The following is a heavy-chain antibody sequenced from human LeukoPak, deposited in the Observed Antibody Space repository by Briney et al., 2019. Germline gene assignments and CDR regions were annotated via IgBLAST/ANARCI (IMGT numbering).Heavy chain of an antibody. D-gene: IGHD3-22*01. V-gene: IGHV1-46*01. CDR2: INPSGGST. Sequence: ASVKVSCKASGYTFTSYYMHWVRQAPGQGLEWMGIINPSGGSTSYAQKFQGRVTMTRDTSTSTVYMELSSLRSEDTAVYYCARDATPTYHYDSSGYYYYYYYYMDVWGKGTTVTVSS. CDR1: GYTFTSYY. J-gene: IGHJ6*03. CDR3: ARDATPTYHYDSSGYYYYYYYYMDV.